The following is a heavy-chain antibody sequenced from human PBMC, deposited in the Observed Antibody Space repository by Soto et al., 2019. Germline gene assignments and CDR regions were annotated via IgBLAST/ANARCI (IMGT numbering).Heavy chain of an antibody. CDR2: IFFTGST. CDR1: GGSVSTGSYH. V-gene: IGHV4-61*01. J-gene: IGHJ6*02. Sequence: QVQLQESGPGLVRPSETLSLTCTVSGGSVSTGSYHWSSLRQPPGKGLEWIGYIFFTGSTHYTPSIKSRVTISVDTSQNQFSLTVTSVTAVDTSVYYCARDEHGLDVWGQGTTVTVSS. CDR3: ARDEHGLDV.